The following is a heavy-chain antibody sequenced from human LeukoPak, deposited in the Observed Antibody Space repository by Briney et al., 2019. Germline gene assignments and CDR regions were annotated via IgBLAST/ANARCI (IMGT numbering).Heavy chain of an antibody. J-gene: IGHJ4*02. V-gene: IGHV4-59*08. CDR2: IYYSGTT. CDR1: GGSISNYY. D-gene: IGHD3-10*01. Sequence: SETLSLTCTVSGGSISNYYWSSIRQPPGKGLEWIGYIYYSGTTNYNPSLKSRVTISVDTSKNQFSLKLSSVTAADTAVYYCARRGVGSVSLPIDYWGQGTLVTVSS. CDR3: ARRGVGSVSLPIDY.